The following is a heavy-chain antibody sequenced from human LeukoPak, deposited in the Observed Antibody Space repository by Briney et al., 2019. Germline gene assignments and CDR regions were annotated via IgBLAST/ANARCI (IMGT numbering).Heavy chain of an antibody. CDR1: GGSISGYY. CDR2: IYTSRST. CDR3: ARTDFWSGYVNY. Sequence: SETLSLTCTVSGGSISGYYWNWIRQPAGKGLEWIGRIYTSRSTDYNPSLKSRVTMSLDTSKNQFSLKLSSVTAADTAVYYCARTDFWSGYVNYWGQGTLVTVSS. V-gene: IGHV4-4*07. D-gene: IGHD3-3*01. J-gene: IGHJ4*02.